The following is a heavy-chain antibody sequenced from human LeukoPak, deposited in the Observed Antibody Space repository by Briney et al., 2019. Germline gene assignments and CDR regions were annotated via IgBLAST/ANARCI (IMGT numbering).Heavy chain of an antibody. J-gene: IGHJ4*02. CDR2: SNIDGSE. CDR3: VRGTINWRGVDY. V-gene: IGHV3-74*01. Sequence: SGGSLGLSCAASGFTFSNHWIHWVRQAPGKGLVWVSRSNIDGSESHADSVKGRFTISRDNAKNTVYLQLNSLRAEDTAVYFCVRGTINWRGVDYWGQGTLVTVSS. D-gene: IGHD1-1*01. CDR1: GFTFSNHW.